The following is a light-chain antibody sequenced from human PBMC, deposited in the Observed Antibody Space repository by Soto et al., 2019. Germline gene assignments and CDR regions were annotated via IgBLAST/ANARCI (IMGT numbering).Light chain of an antibody. CDR2: GAS. V-gene: IGKV3-20*01. Sequence: DNVLTQSPGALSLSPGDIATLSCRASQSISTSYLAWYQQKSGQAPRLLIYGASTRATGIPNRFSGRGSGTDFTLTISRLEPEDFAVYYCQHYCCSDFGPGTKVDLK. J-gene: IGKJ3*01. CDR3: QHYCCSD. CDR1: QSISTSY.